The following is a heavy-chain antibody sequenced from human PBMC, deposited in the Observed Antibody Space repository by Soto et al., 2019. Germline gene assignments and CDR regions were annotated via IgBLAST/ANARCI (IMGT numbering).Heavy chain of an antibody. CDR2: ISWNSDNI. J-gene: IGHJ3*02. CDR3: AKDLYSNYGDAFDI. Sequence: EVQLVESGGGLVQPGRSLRLSCAASGFTFDDYAMHWVRQAPGNGLEWVSGISWNSDNIVYADSVKGRFTISRDNAKNSLYLQMNRLRAEDTALYYCAKDLYSNYGDAFDIWGQGTMVTVSS. D-gene: IGHD4-4*01. V-gene: IGHV3-9*01. CDR1: GFTFDDYA.